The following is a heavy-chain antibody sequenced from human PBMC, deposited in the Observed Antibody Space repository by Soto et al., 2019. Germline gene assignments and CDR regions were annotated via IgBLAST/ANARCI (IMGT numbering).Heavy chain of an antibody. CDR1: VGTFSSYA. V-gene: IGHV1-69*01. CDR3: ATAAGIPGTTWRYFDY. D-gene: IGHD1-7*01. Sequence: QVQLVQSGAEVQKPGSSVKVSCKASVGTFSSYAISWVRQAPGQGLEWMGGIIPIFGTANYAEKFQGRVKITADESTSTAYMELSSLRSEDTAVYYCATAAGIPGTTWRYFDYWGQGTLVTVSS. J-gene: IGHJ4*02. CDR2: IIPIFGTA.